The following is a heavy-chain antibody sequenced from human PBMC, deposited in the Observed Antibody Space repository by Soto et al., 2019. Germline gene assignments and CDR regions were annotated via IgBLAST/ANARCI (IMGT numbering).Heavy chain of an antibody. J-gene: IGHJ4*02. V-gene: IGHV4-4*07. CDR1: GGSMSYYH. D-gene: IGHD3-10*01. CDR2: IYSSGST. CDR3: ARARFGEVLLFDY. Sequence: SETLSLTFTVSGGSMSYYHWSWIRQPAGKGLEWIGRIYSSGSTKYNPSLKSRFTMSVDTSKNQFSLKLNSVTAADTAVYYCARARFGEVLLFDYWGQGTLVTVSS.